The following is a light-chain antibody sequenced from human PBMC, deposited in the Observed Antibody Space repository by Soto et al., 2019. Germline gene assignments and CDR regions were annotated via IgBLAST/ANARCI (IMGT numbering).Light chain of an antibody. J-gene: IGLJ2*01. Sequence: QSALVQPASVSGCPGQSITISCTGTSMDVGGSNYVSWYQHHPHRDPKLLIYEVSYRPSGVSSRFSGSKSGNTASLTISGLQAEEDHDYYSSSYNSSNTIEVFG. CDR2: EVS. CDR1: SMDVGGSNY. V-gene: IGLV2-14*01. CDR3: SSYNSSNTIEV.